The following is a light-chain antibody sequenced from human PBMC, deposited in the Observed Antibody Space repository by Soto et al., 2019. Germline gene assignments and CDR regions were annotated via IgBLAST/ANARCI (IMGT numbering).Light chain of an antibody. V-gene: IGKV1-9*01. J-gene: IGKJ5*01. CDR2: AAS. CDR3: QQLNSYPIT. CDR1: QVISSY. Sequence: DIKLTQPPSFLSASVGDVVDINCRASQVISSYLAWYQQKPGKAPKLLIYAASTLQSGVPSRFSGSGSGTEYTLTISSLQPEDFATYYCQQLNSYPITFGQGTQLEIK.